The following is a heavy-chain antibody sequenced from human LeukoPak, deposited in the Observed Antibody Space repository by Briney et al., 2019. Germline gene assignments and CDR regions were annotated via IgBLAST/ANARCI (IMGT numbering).Heavy chain of an antibody. Sequence: GGSLRLSCAASGFTFSSYGMHWVRQAPGKGLEWVAVISYDGSNKYYADSVKGRFTISRDNSKNTLYLQMNSLRAEDTAVYYCAKDLYDYVWGSYPGGDYWGQGTLVTVSS. CDR1: GFTFSSYG. CDR2: ISYDGSNK. D-gene: IGHD3-16*01. CDR3: AKDLYDYVWGSYPGGDY. V-gene: IGHV3-30*18. J-gene: IGHJ4*02.